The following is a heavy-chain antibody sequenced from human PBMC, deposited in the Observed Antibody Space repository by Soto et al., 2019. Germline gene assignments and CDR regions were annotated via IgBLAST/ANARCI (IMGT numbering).Heavy chain of an antibody. CDR3: ARGAGQYYYYMDV. CDR2: IWYDGSNK. CDR1: GFTFSSYG. Sequence: GGSLRLSCAASGFTFSSYGMHWVRQAPGKGLEWVAIIWYDGSNKFYADSVKGRFTISRDTSKNTLSLQINSLRAEDTAIYYCARGAGQYYYYMDVWGKGTTVTVSS. J-gene: IGHJ6*03. V-gene: IGHV3-33*01.